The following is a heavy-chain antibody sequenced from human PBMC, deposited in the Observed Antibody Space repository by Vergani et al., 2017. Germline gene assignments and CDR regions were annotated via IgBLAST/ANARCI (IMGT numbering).Heavy chain of an antibody. D-gene: IGHD3-10*01. CDR2: IYYSGSA. Sequence: QLHLQESGPGLVKPSETLSLTCTVSGGSIRSSSYYWGWIRQPPGKGLEWVGTIYYSGSAYYHPSLKTRVTISVDTSKNQFSLKLSSLTAADTAVYYCARLKANDVGSGSLDYFAYWRQGTPVTVHS. J-gene: IGHJ4*02. V-gene: IGHV4-39*01. CDR1: GGSIRSSSYY. CDR3: ARLKANDVGSGSLDYFAY.